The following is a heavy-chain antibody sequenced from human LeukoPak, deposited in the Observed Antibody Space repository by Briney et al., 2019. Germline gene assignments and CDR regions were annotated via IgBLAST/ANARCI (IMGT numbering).Heavy chain of an antibody. CDR2: INPNSGGT. CDR1: GYTFTGYY. V-gene: IGHV1-2*04. D-gene: IGHD3-22*01. J-gene: IGHJ4*02. Sequence: ASVKVSCKASGYTFTGYYMHWVRQAPGQGLEWMGWINPNSGGTNYAQKFQGWVTMTRDTSISTAYMELSRLRSDDTAVYYCARGDSSGPSPFDYWGQGTLVTVSS. CDR3: ARGDSSGPSPFDY.